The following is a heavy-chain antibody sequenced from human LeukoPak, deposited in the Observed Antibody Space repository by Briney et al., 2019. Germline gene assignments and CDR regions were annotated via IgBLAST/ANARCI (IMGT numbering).Heavy chain of an antibody. CDR2: ISWDGGST. D-gene: IGHD2-2*01. CDR1: GFTFDDYA. Sequence: GGSLRLSCAASGFTFDDYAMHWVRPAPRKGLEWVSLISWDGGSTYYADSVKGRFTISIDNSKNSLYVQVNSLRAEDTALYYCAKGHLGYCSTSCPAPDYWGQGTLVTVSS. V-gene: IGHV3-43D*04. CDR3: AKGHLGYCSTSCPAPDY. J-gene: IGHJ4*02.